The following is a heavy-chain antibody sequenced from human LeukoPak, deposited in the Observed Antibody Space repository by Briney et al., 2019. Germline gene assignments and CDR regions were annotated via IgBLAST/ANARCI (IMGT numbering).Heavy chain of an antibody. V-gene: IGHV3-21*01. D-gene: IGHD2-2*01. CDR2: IFSRSESI. CDR1: GLTFGAYT. CDR3: ARDFLHSSISRPFDY. J-gene: IGHJ4*02. Sequence: GGSLRLSCAASGLTFGAYTMNWIRQAPGKGLEWVSCIFSRSESILYAESVRGRFTISRDNARNSLYLQMDSLRAEDTAIYYCARDFLHSSISRPFDYWGQGTLVAVSS.